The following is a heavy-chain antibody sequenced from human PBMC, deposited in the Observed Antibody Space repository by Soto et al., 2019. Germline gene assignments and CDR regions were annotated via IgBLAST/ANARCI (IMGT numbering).Heavy chain of an antibody. D-gene: IGHD3-10*01. CDR2: IYYSGTT. J-gene: IGHJ5*01. Sequence: PSETLSLTCTVSGGSVNSGHYYWNWIRQSPGKRLQSIGYIYYSGTTNSTSSPKSRLSLSIDSSRNQYTLRPTSVTAADTAVYYCARAPRLLLPDSGKRIDPWGQGSLVTVSS. CDR1: GGSVNSGHYY. CDR3: ARAPRLLLPDSGKRIDP. V-gene: IGHV4-61*01.